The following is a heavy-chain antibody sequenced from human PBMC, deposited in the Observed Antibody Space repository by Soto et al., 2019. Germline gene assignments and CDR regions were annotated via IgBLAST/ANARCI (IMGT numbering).Heavy chain of an antibody. D-gene: IGHD2-15*01. CDR1: GYIFTAYS. Sequence: ASVKVSGKASGYIFTAYSMHWVLQSPLQGLEWMGVVNPSGGSTNYAQKFQGRITMTRDTSTSTVYMDLSSLTSEDTAVYYCAREENCSDGICYSEYFQRWGQGTLVTVSS. J-gene: IGHJ1*01. CDR2: VNPSGGST. CDR3: AREENCSDGICYSEYFQR. V-gene: IGHV1-46*01.